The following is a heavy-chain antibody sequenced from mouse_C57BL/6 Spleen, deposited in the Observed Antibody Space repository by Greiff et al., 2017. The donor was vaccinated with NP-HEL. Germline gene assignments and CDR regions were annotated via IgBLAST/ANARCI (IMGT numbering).Heavy chain of an antibody. Sequence: EVNLVESGGGLVQSGRSLRLSCATSGFTFSDFYMEWVRQAPGKGLEWIAASRNKANDYTTEYSASVKGRFIVSRDTSQSILYLQMNALRAEDTAIYYCARDAPPYYDGSSTGYFDVWGTGTTVTVSS. J-gene: IGHJ1*03. CDR3: ARDAPPYYDGSSTGYFDV. D-gene: IGHD1-1*01. CDR1: GFTFSDFY. V-gene: IGHV7-1*01. CDR2: SRNKANDYTT.